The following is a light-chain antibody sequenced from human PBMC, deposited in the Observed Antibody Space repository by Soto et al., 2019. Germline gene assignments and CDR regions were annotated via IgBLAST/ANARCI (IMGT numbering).Light chain of an antibody. Sequence: EIVLTQSPGTLSLSPGERATLSCRASQYVSSSYLAWYQQKPGQAPRLLMYGTSSRATGIPDRFSGRRSGTDFTLTISNLEREDLAVYYCQQYDNPRATCGRGTKVENK. J-gene: IGKJ4*02. CDR3: QQYDNPRAT. V-gene: IGKV3-20*01. CDR2: GTS. CDR1: QYVSSSY.